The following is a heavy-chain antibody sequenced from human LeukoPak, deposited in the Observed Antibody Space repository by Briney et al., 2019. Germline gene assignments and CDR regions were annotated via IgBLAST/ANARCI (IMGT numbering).Heavy chain of an antibody. J-gene: IGHJ6*02. D-gene: IGHD2-8*01. CDR1: GFTFSTYG. Sequence: PGGSLRLSCAASGFTFSTYGMHWVRQAPGKGLEWVAVVSYDRRHRDYADFVKGRFTISRDNSKNTVYLQLDSLRAEDTAVYYCAKDLRRSEMLYFEEPRPAQYHYSGMDVWGQGTTVTVSS. V-gene: IGHV3-30*18. CDR3: AKDLRRSEMLYFEEPRPAQYHYSGMDV. CDR2: VSYDRRHR.